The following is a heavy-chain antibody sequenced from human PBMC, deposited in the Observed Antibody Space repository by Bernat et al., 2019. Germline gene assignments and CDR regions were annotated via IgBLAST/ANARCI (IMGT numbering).Heavy chain of an antibody. D-gene: IGHD6-25*01. CDR2: VSYDGRNK. CDR1: GFTFNDYS. Sequence: VQLVESGGGVVQPGRSLRLSCVASGFTFNDYSLHWVRQAPGKGLEWVAVVSYDGRNKYYADSVQARFIISRDDSENTLYLQMDSLKSEDTAVYYCVRDGAALYYYHGMDVWGRGTTVTVSS. J-gene: IGHJ6*02. CDR3: VRDGAALYYYHGMDV. V-gene: IGHV3-30*04.